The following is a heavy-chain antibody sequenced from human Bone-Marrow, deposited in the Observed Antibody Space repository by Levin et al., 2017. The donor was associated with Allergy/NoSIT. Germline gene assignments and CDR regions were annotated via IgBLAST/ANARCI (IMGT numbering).Heavy chain of an antibody. V-gene: IGHV3-30*18. CDR3: AKAGVSSYYDFWSVVEGSDY. CDR2: ISYDGSNK. J-gene: IGHJ4*02. Sequence: SCAASGFTFSSYGMHWVRQAPGKGLEWVAVISYDGSNKYYADSVKGRFTISRDNSKNTLYLQMNSLRAEDTAVYYCAKAGVSSYYDFWSVVEGSDYWGQGTLVTVSS. CDR1: GFTFSSYG. D-gene: IGHD3-3*01.